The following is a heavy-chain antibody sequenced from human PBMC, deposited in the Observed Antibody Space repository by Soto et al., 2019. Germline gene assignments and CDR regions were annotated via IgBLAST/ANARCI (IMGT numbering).Heavy chain of an antibody. CDR2: SHPTVRA. V-gene: IGHV4-59*11. J-gene: IGHJ3*01. CDR3: TRALSTSYERLNVFDV. Sequence: QVQLQESGPGLVKPSETLSLSCNVSGGSISGHFWSWIRRPLGKGLEWIGYSHPTVRALYNPSLKSRVTMSLDMPKNVFSLKLTSVTAADSGVYYCTRALSTSYERLNVFDVWGHGTMVTVSS. CDR1: GGSISGHF. D-gene: IGHD3-16*01.